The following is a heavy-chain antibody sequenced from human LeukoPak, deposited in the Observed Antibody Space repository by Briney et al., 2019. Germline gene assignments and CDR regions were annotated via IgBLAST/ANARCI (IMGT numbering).Heavy chain of an antibody. CDR2: IYYSGST. Sequence: KPSETLSLTCTVSGGSISSSSYYWGWIRQPPGKWLEWIGSIYYSGSTYYNPSLKSRVTISVDTSKNQFSLKLSSVTAADTAVYYCARTNQHIASGWRFDYWGQGTLVTVSS. CDR1: GGSISSSSYY. V-gene: IGHV4-39*01. J-gene: IGHJ4*02. D-gene: IGHD6-19*01. CDR3: ARTNQHIASGWRFDY.